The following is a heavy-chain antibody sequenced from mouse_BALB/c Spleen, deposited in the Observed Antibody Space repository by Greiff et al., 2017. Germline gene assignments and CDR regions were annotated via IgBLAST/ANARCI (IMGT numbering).Heavy chain of an antibody. D-gene: IGHD2-4*01. CDR3: ARYDYDDGIDY. Sequence: EVQLQQSGPELVKPGASVKISCKASGYSFTGYFMNWVMQSHGKSLEWIGRINPYNGDTFYNQKFKGKATLTVDKSSSTAHMELRSLASEDSAVYYCARYDYDDGIDYWGQGTTLTVSS. CDR1: GYSFTGYF. CDR2: INPYNGDT. V-gene: IGHV1-20*02. J-gene: IGHJ2*01.